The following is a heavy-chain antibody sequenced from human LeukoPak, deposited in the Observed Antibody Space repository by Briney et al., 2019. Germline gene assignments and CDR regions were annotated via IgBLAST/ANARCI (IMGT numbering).Heavy chain of an antibody. CDR1: GYTFTSYA. D-gene: IGHD3-10*01. CDR3: ARVPDYCGSGSYFHYFDY. V-gene: IGHV1-3*01. J-gene: IGHJ4*02. CDR2: INAGNGNT. Sequence: ASVKVSCKASGYTFTSYAMHWVRQAPGQRLEWMGWINAGNGNTKYSQKFQGRVTITRDTSASTAYMELSSLRSEDTAVYYCARVPDYCGSGSYFHYFDYWGQGTLVTVSS.